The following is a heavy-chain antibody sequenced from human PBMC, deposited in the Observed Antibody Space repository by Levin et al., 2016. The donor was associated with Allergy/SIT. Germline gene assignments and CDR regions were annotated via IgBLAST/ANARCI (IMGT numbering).Heavy chain of an antibody. CDR1: GASINNYY. CDR3: AGYYDFWSQRGY. Sequence: SETLSLTCSVSGASINNYYWSWIRQPPGKGLEWIGYVYYSDNTNYSPSLKSRVTISVDTSKSQFSLSLSSVTAADTAVYYCAGYYDFWSQRGYWGQGTLVTVSS. J-gene: IGHJ4*02. D-gene: IGHD3-3*01. CDR2: VYYSDNT. V-gene: IGHV4-59*01.